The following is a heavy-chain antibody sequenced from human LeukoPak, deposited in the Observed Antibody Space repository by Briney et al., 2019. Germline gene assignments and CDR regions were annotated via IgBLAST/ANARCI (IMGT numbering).Heavy chain of an antibody. D-gene: IGHD6-19*01. CDR3: AKHGVSQFNYYYYYMDV. CDR1: GFTFSSYG. CDR2: IWYGGSNK. Sequence: GGSLRLSCAASGFTFSSYGMHWVRQAPGKGLEWVAVIWYGGSNKYYADSVKGRFTISRDNSKNTLYLQMNSLRAEDTAVYYCAKHGVSQFNYYYYYMDVWGKGTTVTVSS. J-gene: IGHJ6*03. V-gene: IGHV3-30*02.